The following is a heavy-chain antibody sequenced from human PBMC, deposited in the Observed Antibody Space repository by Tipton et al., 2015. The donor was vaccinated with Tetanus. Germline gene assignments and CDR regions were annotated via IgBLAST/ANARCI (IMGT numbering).Heavy chain of an antibody. V-gene: IGHV3-23*01. CDR3: AKVKRQWLIYYSGLDV. D-gene: IGHD6-19*01. J-gene: IGHJ6*02. Sequence: LSLTCAASGFSFDKYGMSWVRQAPGKGLEWVSAISGSGVNTHYAESAKGRFTISRDNSKNTLYLQMDSLRVEDTAVYFCAKVKRQWLIYYSGLDVWGQGTTVTVSS. CDR2: ISGSGVNT. CDR1: GFSFDKYG.